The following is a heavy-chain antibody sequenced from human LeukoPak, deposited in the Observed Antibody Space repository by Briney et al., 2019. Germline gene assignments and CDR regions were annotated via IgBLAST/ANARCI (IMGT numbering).Heavy chain of an antibody. CDR2: MSGGGGST. Sequence: RGSLRLSCVVSGFTFSNYAMSWVRQAPGKGLEWVSAMSGGGGSTNYADSVKGRFTISRDNFKNTLYLQMNSLRAEDTAVYYCAKDRGVIFDSYFDYWGQGTLVTVSS. CDR3: AKDRGVIFDSYFDY. J-gene: IGHJ4*02. D-gene: IGHD3/OR15-3a*01. CDR1: GFTFSNYA. V-gene: IGHV3-23*01.